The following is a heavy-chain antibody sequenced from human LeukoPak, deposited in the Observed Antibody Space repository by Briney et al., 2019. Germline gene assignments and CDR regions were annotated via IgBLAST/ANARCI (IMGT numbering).Heavy chain of an antibody. CDR3: GVVY. J-gene: IGHJ4*02. Sequence: PGGSLRLSCAVSGFTFSTSWMNWVRQAPGKGLEWVANINKDGSEKYYVDSVKGRFSISRDNAKNLLYLQMNSLRAEDTAVYYCGVVYWGQGILVTVSS. CDR2: INKDGSEK. V-gene: IGHV3-7*01. CDR1: GFTFSTSW.